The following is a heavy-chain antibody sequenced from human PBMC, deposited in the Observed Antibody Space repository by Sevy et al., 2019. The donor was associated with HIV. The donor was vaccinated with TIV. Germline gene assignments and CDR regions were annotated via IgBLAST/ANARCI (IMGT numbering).Heavy chain of an antibody. CDR2: IFYSGTT. CDR1: GDTISSNSHY. V-gene: IGHV4-39*01. D-gene: IGHD5-18*01. J-gene: IGHJ5*02. Sequence: SETLSLTCSVSGDTISSNSHYWDWIRQSPGKGLEWIGSIFYSGTTYYNPSLKSRLTISVDTSNNQFFLKRDSVTAADTVVYCGGGHATPGLLLFVGYGGFDPWGQGTLVTVSS. CDR3: GGHATPGLLLFVGYGGFDP.